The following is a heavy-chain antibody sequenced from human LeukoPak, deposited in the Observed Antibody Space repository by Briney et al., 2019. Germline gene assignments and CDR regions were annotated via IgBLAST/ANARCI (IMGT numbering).Heavy chain of an antibody. J-gene: IGHJ4*02. V-gene: IGHV4-38-2*02. CDR1: GYSISSGYY. CDR3: ARGGWLRSKGFDY. Sequence: SETLSLTCTVSGYSISSGYYWGWIRQPPGKGLEWIGEINHSGSTNYNPSLKSRVTISVDTSKNQFSLKLSSVTAAGTAVYYCARGGWLRSKGFDYWGQGTLVTVSS. D-gene: IGHD5-12*01. CDR2: INHSGST.